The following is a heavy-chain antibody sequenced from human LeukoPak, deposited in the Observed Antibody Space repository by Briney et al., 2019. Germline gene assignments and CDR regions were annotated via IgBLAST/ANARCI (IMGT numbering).Heavy chain of an antibody. V-gene: IGHV5-51*01. CDR1: GYSFTSYW. D-gene: IGHD5-18*01. CDR2: IYPGDSDT. Sequence: GASLKISCKGSGYSFTSYWIGWVRQMPGKGLEWMGIIYPGDSDTRYSPSFQGQVTISADKSISTAYLQWSSLKASDTAMYYCARVDTAMVTTLGYFDYWGQGTLVTVSS. J-gene: IGHJ4*02. CDR3: ARVDTAMVTTLGYFDY.